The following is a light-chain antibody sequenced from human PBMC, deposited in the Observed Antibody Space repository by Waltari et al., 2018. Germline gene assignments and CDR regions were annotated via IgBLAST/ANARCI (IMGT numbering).Light chain of an antibody. J-gene: IGLJ1*01. Sequence: QSALTQSASVSGSPGQSITISCTGTSSDVGGYNYVSWYQQHPGKAPKLIIYEVTNRPSGVSHRFSGSKSGNTASLTISGLQADDEADYYCTSYRSSSTYVCGTGTKVTVL. CDR3: TSYRSSSTYV. CDR1: SSDVGGYNY. V-gene: IGLV2-14*01. CDR2: EVT.